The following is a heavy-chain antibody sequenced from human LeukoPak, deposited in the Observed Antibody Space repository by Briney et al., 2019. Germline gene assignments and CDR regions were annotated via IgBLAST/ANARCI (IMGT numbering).Heavy chain of an antibody. Sequence: PGGSLRLSCAASGFTFSSYWMHWVRQAPGKGLVWVSRINSDGSSTSYADSVKGRFTISRDNAKNTLYLQRNSLRAEDTAVYYCARGGTYSYEQVGYWGQGTLVTVSS. CDR2: INSDGSST. CDR3: ARGGTYSYEQVGY. CDR1: GFTFSSYW. J-gene: IGHJ4*02. D-gene: IGHD1-7*01. V-gene: IGHV3-74*01.